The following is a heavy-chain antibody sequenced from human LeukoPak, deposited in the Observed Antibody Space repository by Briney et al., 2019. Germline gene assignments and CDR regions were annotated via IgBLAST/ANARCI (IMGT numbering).Heavy chain of an antibody. CDR3: ARDYFPSGTSFEDCFDP. D-gene: IGHD3-10*01. V-gene: IGHV4-31*03. Sequence: SETLSLTCTVSGGSISSGGYYWSWIRQHPGKGLEWIGYIYYSGSTYYNPSLKSRVTISVDTSKNQFSLKLSSVTAADTAVYYCARDYFPSGTSFEDCFDPWGQGTLVTVSS. J-gene: IGHJ5*02. CDR2: IYYSGST. CDR1: GGSISSGGYY.